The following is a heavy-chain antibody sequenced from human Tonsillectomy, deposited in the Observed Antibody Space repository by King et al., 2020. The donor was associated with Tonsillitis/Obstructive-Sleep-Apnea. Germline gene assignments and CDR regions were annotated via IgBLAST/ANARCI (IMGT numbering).Heavy chain of an antibody. CDR2: VTGSGGST. CDR3: AKDPQAVRGYCRGGSCYHDAFDM. V-gene: IGHV3-23*01. Sequence: ESGGGLVQPGGSLRLSCAASGFTFRDYAFSWVRQAPGKGLEWVSVVTGSGGSTHYADSVKGRFTISSDNSNNTVYLQMNSLRAEDTAVYYCAKDPQAVRGYCRGGSCYHDAFDMWGQGTRVTVSS. D-gene: IGHD2-15*01. CDR1: GFTFRDYA. J-gene: IGHJ3*02.